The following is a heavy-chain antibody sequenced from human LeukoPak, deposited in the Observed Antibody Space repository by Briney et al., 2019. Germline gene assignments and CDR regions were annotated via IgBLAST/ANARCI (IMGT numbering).Heavy chain of an antibody. J-gene: IGHJ6*02. Sequence: GRSLRLSCAASGFTFSSYAMHWVRQAPGKGLEWVAVVSYDGSNKYYADSVKGRFTISRDNSKNTLYLQMNSLRAEDTAVYYCARDKSCMDVWGQGTTVTVSS. V-gene: IGHV3-30*04. CDR3: ARDKSCMDV. CDR1: GFTFSSYA. CDR2: VSYDGSNK.